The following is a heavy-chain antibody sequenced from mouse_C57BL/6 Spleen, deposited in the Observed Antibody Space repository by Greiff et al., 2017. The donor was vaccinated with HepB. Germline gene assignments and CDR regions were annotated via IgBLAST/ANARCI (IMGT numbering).Heavy chain of an antibody. CDR3: ARTLSYFDV. CDR2: INYDGSST. J-gene: IGHJ1*03. CDR1: GFTFSDYY. V-gene: IGHV5-16*01. Sequence: EVMLVESEGGLVQPGSSMKLSCTASGFTFSDYYMAWVRQVPEKGLEWVANINYDGSSTYYLDSLKSRFIISRDNAKNILYLQMSSLKSEDTATYYCARTLSYFDVWGTGTTVTVSS.